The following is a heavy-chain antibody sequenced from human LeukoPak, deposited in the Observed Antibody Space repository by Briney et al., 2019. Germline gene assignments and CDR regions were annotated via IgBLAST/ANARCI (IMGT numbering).Heavy chain of an antibody. CDR2: ISYDGGNK. V-gene: IGHV3-30-3*01. J-gene: IGHJ4*02. Sequence: PGGSLRLSCAASGFTFSSYAMHWVRQAPGKGLEWVAVISYDGGNKYYADSVKGRFTISRDNSKNTLYLQMNSLRAEDTAVYYCARGRYDFWSGYDYWGQGTLVTVSS. CDR1: GFTFSSYA. CDR3: ARGRYDFWSGYDY. D-gene: IGHD3-3*01.